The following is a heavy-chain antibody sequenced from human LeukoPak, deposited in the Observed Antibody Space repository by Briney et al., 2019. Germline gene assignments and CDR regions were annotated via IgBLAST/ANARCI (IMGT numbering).Heavy chain of an antibody. J-gene: IGHJ3*02. CDR3: ARALYDGLGAFDI. CDR1: GGSFSGYY. Sequence: PSETLSLTCAVYGGSFSGYYWSWIRQPPGKGLEWIGEINHSGSTNYNPSLKSRVTTSVDKSKNQFSLKLSSVTAADTAVYYCARALYDGLGAFDIWGQGTMVTVSS. V-gene: IGHV4-34*01. CDR2: INHSGST. D-gene: IGHD5/OR15-5a*01.